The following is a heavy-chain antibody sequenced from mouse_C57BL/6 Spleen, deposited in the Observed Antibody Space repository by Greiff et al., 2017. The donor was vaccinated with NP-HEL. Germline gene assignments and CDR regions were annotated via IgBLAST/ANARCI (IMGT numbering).Heavy chain of an antibody. J-gene: IGHJ3*01. Sequence: EVQLQQSGPELVKPGASVKISCKASGYTFTDYYMNWVKQSHGKSLEWIGDINPNNGGTSYNQKFKGKATLTVDKSSSTAYMELRSLTSEDSAVYYCAPRLRRAWFAYWGQGTLVTVSA. D-gene: IGHD2-4*01. V-gene: IGHV1-26*01. CDR3: APRLRRAWFAY. CDR2: INPNNGGT. CDR1: GYTFTDYY.